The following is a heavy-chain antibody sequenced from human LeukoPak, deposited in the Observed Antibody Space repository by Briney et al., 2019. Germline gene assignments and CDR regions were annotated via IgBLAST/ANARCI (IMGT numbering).Heavy chain of an antibody. CDR1: GFTFSNYN. CDR2: ISSSSSYI. CDR3: ARQPLVGPTSFDY. J-gene: IGHJ4*02. D-gene: IGHD1-26*01. Sequence: GGSLRLSCGASGFTFSNYNINWVRQAPGKGLEWVSTISSSSSYIYYADSVKGRFTISGDDAKNSLFLQMISLRAEDTAVYYCARQPLVGPTSFDYWGQGILVTVSS. V-gene: IGHV3-21*01.